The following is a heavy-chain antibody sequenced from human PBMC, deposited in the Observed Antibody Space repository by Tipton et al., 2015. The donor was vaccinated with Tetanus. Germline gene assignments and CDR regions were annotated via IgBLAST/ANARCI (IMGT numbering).Heavy chain of an antibody. CDR3: AKAKPVITLAFFDY. CDR1: GFTFSTNA. CDR2: IWNDGSYK. J-gene: IGHJ4*02. D-gene: IGHD3-16*01. Sequence: SLRLSCAASGFTFSTNAMHWVRQAPGKGLEWVAAIWNDGSYKYYADSVKGRFTVSRDNSKNTLYLQMNSLRAEDTAIYYCAKAKPVITLAFFDYWGQGTLVTVSS. V-gene: IGHV3-33*06.